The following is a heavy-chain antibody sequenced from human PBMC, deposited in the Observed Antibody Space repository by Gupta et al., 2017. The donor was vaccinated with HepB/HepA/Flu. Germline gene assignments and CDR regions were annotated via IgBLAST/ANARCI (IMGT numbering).Heavy chain of an antibody. CDR1: GGTFSSYA. D-gene: IGHD3-22*01. J-gene: IGHJ3*02. CDR2: IIPILGIA. V-gene: IGHV1-69*04. CDR3: ARAEIDSGQTDAFDI. Sequence: QVQLVQSGAEVKKPGSSVKVSCKASGGTFSSYAISWVRQAPGQGLEWMGRIIPILGIANYAQKFQGRVTITADKSTSTAYMELSSLRSEDTAVYYCARAEIDSGQTDAFDIWGQGTMVTVSS.